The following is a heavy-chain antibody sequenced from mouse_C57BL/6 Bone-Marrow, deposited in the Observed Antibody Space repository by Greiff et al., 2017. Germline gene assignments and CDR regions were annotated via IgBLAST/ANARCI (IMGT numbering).Heavy chain of an antibody. CDR1: GYTFTSYG. D-gene: IGHD1-1*01. CDR3: ARDQITTVVATRAMDY. J-gene: IGHJ4*01. CDR2: IYPRSGNT. Sequence: VQLQQSGAELARPGASVKLSCKASGYTFTSYGISWVKQRTGQGLEWIGEIYPRSGNTYYNEKFKGKATLTADKSSSTAYMELRSLTSEDSAVYFCARDQITTVVATRAMDYWGQGTSVTGSS. V-gene: IGHV1-81*01.